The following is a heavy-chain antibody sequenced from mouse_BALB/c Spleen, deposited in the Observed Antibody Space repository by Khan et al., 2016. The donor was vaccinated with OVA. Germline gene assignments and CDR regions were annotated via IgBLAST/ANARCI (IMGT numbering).Heavy chain of an antibody. V-gene: IGHV9-3-1*01. CDR3: ASGGYWYFDV. CDR2: INTYTGEP. CDR1: GYSFTNYG. Sequence: QEVQSGPEVKKPGETVKISCKASGYSFTNYGMNWVRQAPGNGLKWMGWINTYTGEPTYADDFKGRFAFSLETSASTAYLQINNLKNEDTATYFCASGGYWYFDVWGAGTTVTVSS. D-gene: IGHD1-1*02. J-gene: IGHJ1*01.